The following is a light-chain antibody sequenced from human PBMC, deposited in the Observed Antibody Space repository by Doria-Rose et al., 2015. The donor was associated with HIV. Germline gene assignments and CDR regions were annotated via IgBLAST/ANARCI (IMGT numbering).Light chain of an antibody. CDR3: HQYKNWPRT. CDR2: DAS. CDR1: ESVSNN. J-gene: IGKJ4*01. V-gene: IGKV3-15*01. Sequence: EIVMTQSPATLSMSPGERANLSCRASESVSNNLAWYQQKPGQAPRLLIFDASTRANGIPARFSGTGSGTEFTVTISSLQSEDFALYYCHQYKNWPRTFGGGTKVEIK.